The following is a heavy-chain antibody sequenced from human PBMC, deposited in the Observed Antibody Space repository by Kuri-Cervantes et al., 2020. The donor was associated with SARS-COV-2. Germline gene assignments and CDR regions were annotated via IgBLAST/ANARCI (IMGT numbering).Heavy chain of an antibody. J-gene: IGHJ4*02. Sequence: ASVKVSCKASGYTFTNYYVHWVRQAPGQGLEWMGWINPRSGGTKSARKFQGRVTMTRDTSITTAYLEMNSLTSDDTAVYYCGRDGGLHEGYSYGYIDYWGQGTLVTVSS. CDR2: INPRSGGT. D-gene: IGHD5-18*01. CDR1: GYTFTNYY. V-gene: IGHV1-2*02. CDR3: GRDGGLHEGYSYGYIDY.